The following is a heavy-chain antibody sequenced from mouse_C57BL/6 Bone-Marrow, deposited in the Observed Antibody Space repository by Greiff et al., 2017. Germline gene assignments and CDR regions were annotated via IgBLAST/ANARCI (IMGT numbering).Heavy chain of an antibody. CDR2: IYPGDGDT. V-gene: IGHV1-82*01. Sequence: QVQLQQSGPELVKPGASVKISCKASGYAFSSSWMNWVKQRPGQGLEWIGRIYPGDGDTNYNGKFKGKATLTADKSSSTAYMQLSSLTSEDSAVYFCARERFGFADWGKGTLVTVSA. CDR3: ARERFGFAD. J-gene: IGHJ3*01. CDR1: GYAFSSSW.